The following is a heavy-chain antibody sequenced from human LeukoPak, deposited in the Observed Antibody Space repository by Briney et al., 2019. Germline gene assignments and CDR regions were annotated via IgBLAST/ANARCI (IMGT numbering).Heavy chain of an antibody. Sequence: GGSLRLSCAASGFNFNSYWMHWVRQAPGKGLVWVSRINSDGSSTSYADSVKGRFTISRGNAKNTLYLQMNSLRAEDTAVYYCARGGYYYDSSGPLDYWGQGTLVTVSS. V-gene: IGHV3-74*01. J-gene: IGHJ4*02. D-gene: IGHD3-22*01. CDR1: GFNFNSYW. CDR3: ARGGYYYDSSGPLDY. CDR2: INSDGSST.